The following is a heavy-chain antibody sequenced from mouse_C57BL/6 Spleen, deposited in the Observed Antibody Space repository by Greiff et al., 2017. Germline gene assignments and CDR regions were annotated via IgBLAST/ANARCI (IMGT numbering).Heavy chain of an antibody. CDR2: IDPANGNT. J-gene: IGHJ2*01. CDR1: GFNFKNTY. V-gene: IGHV14-3*01. Sequence: EVQLVESVAELVRPGASVKLSCTASGFNFKNTYMHWVKQRPEQGLEWIGRIDPANGNTKYAPNFQGKATITADTSSNTAYLQLSSLTSEDTAIYYCASPSSGYVGDYWGQGTTLTVSS. CDR3: ASPSSGYVGDY. D-gene: IGHD3-2*02.